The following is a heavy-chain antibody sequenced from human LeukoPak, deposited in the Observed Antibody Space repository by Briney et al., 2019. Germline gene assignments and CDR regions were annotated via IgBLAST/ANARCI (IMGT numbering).Heavy chain of an antibody. D-gene: IGHD1-26*01. V-gene: IGHV4-38-2*02. CDR1: GYSISSGYY. J-gene: IGHJ3*02. Sequence: SETLSLTCTVSGYSISSGYYWGWIRQPPGKGLEWIGSIYYSGSTYYNPSLKSRVTISVDTSKNQFSLKLSSVTAADTAVYYCARDIWGELVGPNDAFDIWGQGTMVTVSS. CDR3: ARDIWGELVGPNDAFDI. CDR2: IYYSGST.